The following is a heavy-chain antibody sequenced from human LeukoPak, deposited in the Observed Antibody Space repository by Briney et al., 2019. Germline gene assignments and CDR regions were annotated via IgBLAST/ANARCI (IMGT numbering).Heavy chain of an antibody. D-gene: IGHD4-17*01. V-gene: IGHV3-66*01. CDR1: GFTVSSNY. Sequence: GGSLRLSCAASGFTVSSNYMSWVRQAPGKGLEWVSVIYSGGSTYYADSVKGRFTISRDNSKNTLYLQMNSLRAEDTAVYYCASPSYRTTVTYGGLYFDYWGQGTRVTVSS. CDR2: IYSGGST. J-gene: IGHJ4*02. CDR3: ASPSYRTTVTYGGLYFDY.